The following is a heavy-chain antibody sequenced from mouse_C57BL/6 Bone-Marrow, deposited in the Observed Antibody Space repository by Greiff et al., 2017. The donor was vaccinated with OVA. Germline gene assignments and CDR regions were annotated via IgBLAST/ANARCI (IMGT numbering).Heavy chain of an antibody. CDR1: GYTFTSYD. D-gene: IGHD4-1*01. V-gene: IGHV1-63*01. CDR2: IYPGGGYT. J-gene: IGHJ2*01. Sequence: VQLQQSGPELVKPGASVKLSCKASGYTFTSYDINWVKQRPGHGLEWIGDIYPGGGYTNYNEKFKGKATLTADKSSSTAYMQFSSLTSEDSAIYYCARSDWDYFDYWGQGTTLTVSS. CDR3: ARSDWDYFDY.